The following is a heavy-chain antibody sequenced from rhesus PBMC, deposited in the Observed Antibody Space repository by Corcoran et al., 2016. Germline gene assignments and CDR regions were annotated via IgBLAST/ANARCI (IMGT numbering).Heavy chain of an antibody. Sequence: EVQLVESGGGLAKPGGSLILSCAASGFTFSDSYMDWFRQAPVKGLVWVSRIRNGGGSTGYADSVKGRFTISRENAKNTLYLQMNSLRAEDTAVYYCAREPVGTDFDYWGQGVLVTVSS. V-gene: IGHV3-178*01. CDR1: GFTFSDSY. D-gene: IGHD5-24*01. CDR3: AREPVGTDFDY. J-gene: IGHJ4*01. CDR2: IRNGGGST.